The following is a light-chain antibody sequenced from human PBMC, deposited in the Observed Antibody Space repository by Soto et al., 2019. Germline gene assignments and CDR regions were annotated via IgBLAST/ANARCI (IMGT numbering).Light chain of an antibody. Sequence: QSVLTQPPSASGTPGQRVTISCSGSGSSIGTNTVNWYRQLPGTAPKLLIYGNNQRPSVVPDRFSGSKSGTSASLAISGLQSEDEAEYYCAAWDGSLNNVLFGGGTQLTVL. J-gene: IGLJ2*01. CDR3: AAWDGSLNNVL. CDR1: GSSIGTNT. V-gene: IGLV1-44*01. CDR2: GNN.